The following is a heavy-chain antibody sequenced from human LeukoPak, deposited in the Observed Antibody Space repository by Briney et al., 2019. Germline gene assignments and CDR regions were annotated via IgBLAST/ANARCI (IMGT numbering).Heavy chain of an antibody. CDR1: GFTFSSYG. Sequence: GGSLRLSCAASGFTFSSYGMHWVRQAPGKGLEWVAFIRYDGSNKYYADSVKGRFTISRDNSKNTLYLQMNSLRAEDTAVYYCASTVTTPYYFDYWGQGTLVTVSS. CDR3: ASTVTTPYYFDY. D-gene: IGHD4-17*01. CDR2: IRYDGSNK. J-gene: IGHJ4*02. V-gene: IGHV3-30*02.